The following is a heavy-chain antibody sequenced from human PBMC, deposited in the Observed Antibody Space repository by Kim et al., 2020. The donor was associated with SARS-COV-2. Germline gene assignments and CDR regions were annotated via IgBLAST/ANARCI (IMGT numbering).Heavy chain of an antibody. CDR1: GYSFTSYW. J-gene: IGHJ6*02. Sequence: GESLKISCKGSGYSFTSYWISWVRQMPGKGLEWMGRIDPSDSYTNYSPSFQGHVTISADKSISTAYLQWSSLKASDTAMYYCARDAVEMATMRGMDVWGQGTTVTVSS. CDR3: ARDAVEMATMRGMDV. D-gene: IGHD5-12*01. CDR2: IDPSDSYT. V-gene: IGHV5-10-1*01.